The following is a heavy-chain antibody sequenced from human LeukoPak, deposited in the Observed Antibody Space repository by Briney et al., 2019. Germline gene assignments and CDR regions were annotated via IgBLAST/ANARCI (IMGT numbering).Heavy chain of an antibody. J-gene: IGHJ4*02. Sequence: SVKVSCKASGGTFSIYAISWVRQAPAQGLELMGGIIPIFGTANYAQKFQGRVTITADESTSTAYMELSSLRSEDTAVYYCARGPRTVTISESAGGVDYWGQGTLVTVSS. CDR1: GGTFSIYA. CDR2: IIPIFGTA. D-gene: IGHD4-17*01. V-gene: IGHV1-69*13. CDR3: ARGPRTVTISESAGGVDY.